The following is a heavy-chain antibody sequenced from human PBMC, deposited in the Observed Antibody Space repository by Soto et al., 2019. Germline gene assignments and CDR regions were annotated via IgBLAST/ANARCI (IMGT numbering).Heavy chain of an antibody. V-gene: IGHV4-4*02. D-gene: IGHD6-19*01. CDR1: GDSVSSPYY. CDR3: ARSAGWYAVHS. J-gene: IGHJ4*02. Sequence: QVQLQESGPGLVKPSGTLSLTCAVSGDSVSSPYYWCWVRQPPGKGPEWIGEVFHTGTTSYNPSPRSRVTISMDKSINQFSLDLSSVTAADTAVYYCARSAGWYAVHSWGPGTLVIVSS. CDR2: VFHTGTT.